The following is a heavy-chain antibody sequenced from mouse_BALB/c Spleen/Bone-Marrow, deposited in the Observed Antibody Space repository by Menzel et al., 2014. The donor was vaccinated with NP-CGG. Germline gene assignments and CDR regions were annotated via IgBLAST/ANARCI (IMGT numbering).Heavy chain of an antibody. CDR1: GFTFSSFG. CDR3: TRGGNWDDFDS. D-gene: IGHD4-1*01. CDR2: ISSGSSTI. J-gene: IGHJ2*01. V-gene: IGHV5-17*02. Sequence: DVKLVESGGGLVQPGGSRKLSCAASGFTFSSFGMHWVRQAPEKGLEWVAYISSGSSTIFYADTVKGRFTVFRDNPKNPLYLQMSNQRSENTAMYFCTRGGNWDDFDSWGQGTTLTVSS.